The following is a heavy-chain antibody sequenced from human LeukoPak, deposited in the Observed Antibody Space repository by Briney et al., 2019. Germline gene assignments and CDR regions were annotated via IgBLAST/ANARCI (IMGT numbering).Heavy chain of an antibody. J-gene: IGHJ4*02. V-gene: IGHV3-23*01. CDR2: IGSDGDR. D-gene: IGHD6-25*01. Sequence: GGSLRLSCTASGYAFGSFAMAWVRQAPGKGREGVAAIGSDGDRVHEDSVKGRFTISRDNSKSTLYLQMDNLRVEDTAVYFCAKSAGAATTYFDSWGQGALVTVSS. CDR1: GYAFGSFA. CDR3: AKSAGAATTYFDS.